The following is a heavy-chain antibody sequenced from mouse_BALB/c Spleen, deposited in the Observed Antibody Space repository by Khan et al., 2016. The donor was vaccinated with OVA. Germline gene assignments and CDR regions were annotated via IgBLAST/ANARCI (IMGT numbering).Heavy chain of an antibody. J-gene: IGHJ2*01. Sequence: EVKLEESGPGLVKPSQSLSLTCTVTGYSITSGYGWNWIRQFPGNKLEWMGYISYSGSTHYNPSLQSRISITRDTSKNQFFLQLNSVTTEDTATYYCARTARIKYWGQGTTLTVSS. D-gene: IGHD1-2*01. CDR1: GYSITSGYG. V-gene: IGHV3-2*02. CDR3: ARTARIKY. CDR2: ISYSGST.